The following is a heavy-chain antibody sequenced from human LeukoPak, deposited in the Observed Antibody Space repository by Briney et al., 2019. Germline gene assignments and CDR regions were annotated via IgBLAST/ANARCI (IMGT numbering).Heavy chain of an antibody. Sequence: LTGGSLRLSCAASGFTFSSHGMNWVRQAPGKGLEWVSGISPSGGITYYTDSVKGRFTISRDNSKNTVSLQMNSLRGDDTAVYYCAKDDAWGRYKDWGQGTLVTVSS. J-gene: IGHJ1*01. D-gene: IGHD3-16*01. CDR2: ISPSGGIT. CDR1: GFTFSSHG. CDR3: AKDDAWGRYKD. V-gene: IGHV3-23*01.